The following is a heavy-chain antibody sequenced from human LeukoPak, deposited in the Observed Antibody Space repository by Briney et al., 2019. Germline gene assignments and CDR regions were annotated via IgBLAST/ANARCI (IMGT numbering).Heavy chain of an antibody. CDR2: ISSSGSYT. J-gene: IGHJ4*02. V-gene: IGHV3-21*01. CDR1: GFSFSSYN. D-gene: IGHD6-25*01. Sequence: GGSLRLSCAASGFSFSSYNMNWVRQSPGKGLEWVSSISSSGSYTNYADSVKGRFTISRDNAKNSLYLQMNSLRAEDTAVYYCARGQTGIGSGWGQGTLVTASS. CDR3: ARGQTGIGSG.